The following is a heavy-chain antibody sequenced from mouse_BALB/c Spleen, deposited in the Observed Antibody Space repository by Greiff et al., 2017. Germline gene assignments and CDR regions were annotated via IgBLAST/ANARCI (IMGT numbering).Heavy chain of an antibody. Sequence: VKLMESGAELMKPGASVKISCKATGYTFSSYWIEWVKQRPGHGLEWIGEILPGSGSTDYNEKFKGKATFTADTSSNTAYMQLSSLTSEDSAVYYCAREGFTTVRDYWGQGTTLTVSA. CDR3: AREGFTTVRDY. D-gene: IGHD1-1*01. CDR1: GYTFSSYW. V-gene: IGHV1-9*01. J-gene: IGHJ2*01. CDR2: ILPGSGST.